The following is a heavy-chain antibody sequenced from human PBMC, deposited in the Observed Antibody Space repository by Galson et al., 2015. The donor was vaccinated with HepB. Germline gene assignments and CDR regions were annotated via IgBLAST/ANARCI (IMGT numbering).Heavy chain of an antibody. Sequence: PALVKPTQTLTLTCTFSGFSLSTSGVGVGWIRQPPGKALEWLALIYWDDDKRYNPSLKSSLTITKDTSKNQVVLTMTNMDPVYTATYYCAHVNLVYFDYWGQGTLVTVSS. CDR2: IYWDDDK. J-gene: IGHJ4*02. CDR3: AHVNLVYFDY. CDR1: GFSLSTSGVG. V-gene: IGHV2-5*02. D-gene: IGHD1-7*01.